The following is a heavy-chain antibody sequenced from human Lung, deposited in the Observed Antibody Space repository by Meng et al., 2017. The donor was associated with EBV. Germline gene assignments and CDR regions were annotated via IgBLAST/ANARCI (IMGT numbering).Heavy chain of an antibody. CDR1: GSIVSSSSAA. V-gene: IGHV6-1*01. CDR2: TYYRSKWYN. CDR3: ARGATSVFDL. Sequence: HLKESGPGLLKPSQLLSLTCVISGSIVSSSSAAWTWIRQSQSRGLEWLGRTYYRSKWYNDYAVFVKSRITINPDTSKNQFSLQLNSVTPEDTAVYYCARGATSVFDLWGRGTLVTVSS. J-gene: IGHJ2*01.